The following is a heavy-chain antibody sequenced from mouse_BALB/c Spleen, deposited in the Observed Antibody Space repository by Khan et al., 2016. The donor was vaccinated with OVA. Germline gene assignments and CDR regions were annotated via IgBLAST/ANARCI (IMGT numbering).Heavy chain of an antibody. D-gene: IGHD2-10*01. CDR2: IWSDGST. V-gene: IGHV2-6-1*01. CDR1: GFSLTNYG. J-gene: IGHJ4*01. Sequence: QVQLKESGPGLVAPSQSLSITCTISGFSLTNYGVHWVRQPPGKGLEWLVVIWSDGSTTYNSALKSRLTISKDNSKSQVFLKMNSIQTDDTVVYFCARQPYYHYNIMDYWGQGTSVTVSS. CDR3: ARQPYYHYNIMDY.